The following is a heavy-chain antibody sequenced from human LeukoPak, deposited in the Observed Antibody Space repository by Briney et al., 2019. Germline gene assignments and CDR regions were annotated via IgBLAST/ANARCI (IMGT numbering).Heavy chain of an antibody. V-gene: IGHV4-59*08. D-gene: IGHD6-19*01. CDR1: GDSISSYY. J-gene: IGHJ2*01. CDR2: VYYSGNT. CDR3: ARGGPIAVAGIPRYWYLDL. Sequence: SETLSLTCTVSGDSISSYYWSWIRQPPGKGLEWIGYVYYSGNTNYNPSLKSRVTISVDTSKNQFSLKLSSVTAADTAVYYCARGGPIAVAGIPRYWYLDLWGRGTLVTVSS.